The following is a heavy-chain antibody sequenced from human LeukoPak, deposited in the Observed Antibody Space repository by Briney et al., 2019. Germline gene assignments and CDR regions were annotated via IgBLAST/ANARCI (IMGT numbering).Heavy chain of an antibody. J-gene: IGHJ4*02. CDR3: ARLLRDYVMEPFDY. Sequence: GGSLRLSCAASGFTFSSYSMNWVRQAPGKGLEWVSSISSSSSYIYYADSVKGRFTISRDNAKNSLYLQMNSLRAEDTAVYYCARLLRDYVMEPFDYWGQGTLVTVSS. V-gene: IGHV3-21*04. CDR1: GFTFSSYS. D-gene: IGHD3-10*02. CDR2: ISSSSSYI.